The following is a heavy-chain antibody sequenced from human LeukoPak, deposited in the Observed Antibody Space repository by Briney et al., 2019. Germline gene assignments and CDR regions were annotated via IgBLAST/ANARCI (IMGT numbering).Heavy chain of an antibody. CDR2: ISSSSSYI. Sequence: GGSLRLSCAASGFTFSSYSMNWVRQAPGKGLEWVSSISSSSSYIYYADSVKGRFTISRDNSKNTLYLQMNSLRAEDTAVYYCARDQDYYGGFDYWGQGTLVTVSS. J-gene: IGHJ4*02. CDR3: ARDQDYYGGFDY. CDR1: GFTFSSYS. V-gene: IGHV3-21*01. D-gene: IGHD3-10*01.